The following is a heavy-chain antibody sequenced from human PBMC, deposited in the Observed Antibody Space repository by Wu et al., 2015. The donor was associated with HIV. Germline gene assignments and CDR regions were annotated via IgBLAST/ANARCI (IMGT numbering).Heavy chain of an antibody. CDR1: GYTFTGYY. CDR2: INPNNGGT. D-gene: IGHD3-3*01. V-gene: IGHV1-2*02. J-gene: IGHJ4*01. CDR3: ARVNGVTIYY. Sequence: QVQLVQSGAEVKKPGASVKVSCKASGYTFTGYYIHWVRQAPGQGLEWMGWINPNNGGTNYVQKFQGRVTMTRDTSISTAYMELSRLRSDDTAVYYCARVNGVTIYYWGHGTLVTVSS.